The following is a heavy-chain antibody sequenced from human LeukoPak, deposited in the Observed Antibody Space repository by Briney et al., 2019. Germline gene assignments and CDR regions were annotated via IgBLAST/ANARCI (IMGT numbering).Heavy chain of an antibody. CDR2: IIPIFGTA. V-gene: IGHV1-69*05. Sequence: ASVKVSCKASGGTFSGYAISWVRQAPGQGLEWMGGIIPIFGTANYAQKFQGRVTITTDESTSTAYMELSSLRSEDTAVYYCAFSMAAFYYYYYYMDVWGKGTTVTVSS. CDR3: AFSMAAFYYYYYYMDV. CDR1: GGTFSGYA. D-gene: IGHD6-6*01. J-gene: IGHJ6*03.